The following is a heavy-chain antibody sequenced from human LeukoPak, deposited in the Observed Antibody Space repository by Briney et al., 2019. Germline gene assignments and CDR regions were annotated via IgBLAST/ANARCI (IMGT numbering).Heavy chain of an antibody. CDR3: ARHRRDYYGSGRMYYFDY. D-gene: IGHD3-10*01. CDR1: GDSIRSYY. J-gene: IGHJ4*02. Sequence: SETLSLTCTVSGDSIRSYYWSWIRQPPGKGLEWIGYIYYSGSTNYNPSLKSRVTLSVDTSKNQFSLKLSSVTAADTAVYYCARHRRDYYGSGRMYYFDYWGQGTLVTVSS. V-gene: IGHV4-59*08. CDR2: IYYSGST.